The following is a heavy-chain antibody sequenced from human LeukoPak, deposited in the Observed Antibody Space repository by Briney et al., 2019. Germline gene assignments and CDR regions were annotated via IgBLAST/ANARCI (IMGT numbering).Heavy chain of an antibody. Sequence: SVKVSCEASRGTFSSYAISWVRQAPGQGLEWMGRIIPILGIANYAQKFQGRVTITADKSTSTAYIELSSLRSEDTAVYYCARGGYSSSPGGRRVNWFDPWGQGTLVTVSS. CDR2: IIPILGIA. J-gene: IGHJ5*02. CDR1: RGTFSSYA. V-gene: IGHV1-69*04. D-gene: IGHD6-13*01. CDR3: ARGGYSSSPGGRRVNWFDP.